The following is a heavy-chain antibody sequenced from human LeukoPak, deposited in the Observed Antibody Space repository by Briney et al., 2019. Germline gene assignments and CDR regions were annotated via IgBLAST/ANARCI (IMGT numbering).Heavy chain of an antibody. J-gene: IGHJ4*02. CDR3: AKGSGSYSYPFDY. CDR1: GGSISSYY. CDR2: IYYSGST. V-gene: IGHV4-59*01. Sequence: SETLSLTCTVSGGSISSYYWSWTRQPPGKGLEWIGYIYYSGSTNYNPSLKSRVTISVDTSKNQFSLKLISVTAADTAVYYCAKGSGSYSYPFDYWGQGTLVTVSS. D-gene: IGHD3-10*01.